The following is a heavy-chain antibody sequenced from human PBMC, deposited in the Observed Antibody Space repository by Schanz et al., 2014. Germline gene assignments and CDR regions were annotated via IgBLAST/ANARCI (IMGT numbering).Heavy chain of an antibody. J-gene: IGHJ3*02. Sequence: QVQLVQSGAEVKKPGASVKVSCKASGYTFTSYGINWVRQAPGQGLEWMGMINPSGGSTTYAQKFQGRVTMTRDTSTSTVYMELRSLRSDDTALYYCTRGGYSYALSAFDIWGQGTMVTVSS. D-gene: IGHD5-18*01. CDR1: GYTFTSYG. CDR2: INPSGGST. CDR3: TRGGYSYALSAFDI. V-gene: IGHV1-46*01.